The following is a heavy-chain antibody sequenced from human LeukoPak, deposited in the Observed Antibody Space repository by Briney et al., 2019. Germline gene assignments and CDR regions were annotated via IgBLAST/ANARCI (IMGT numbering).Heavy chain of an antibody. CDR2: INSDGINT. CDR3: ARDLGQYYDTSDNWFDP. J-gene: IGHJ5*02. Sequence: GRSLRLSCAASGFTFSSYGMHWVRQAAGKGLMWVSRINSDGINTSYADSVKGRFTISRDNAKNTLNLQMNSLRAEDTAVYYCARDLGQYYDTSDNWFDPWGQGTLVTVSS. CDR1: GFTFSSYG. V-gene: IGHV3-74*01. D-gene: IGHD3-22*01.